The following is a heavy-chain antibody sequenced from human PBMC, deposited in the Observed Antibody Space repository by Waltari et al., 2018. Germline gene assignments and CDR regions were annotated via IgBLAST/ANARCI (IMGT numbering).Heavy chain of an antibody. J-gene: IGHJ3*02. Sequence: VQLVQSGAEVKKPGSSVKVSCKASGGTFSSYTISWVRQAPGQGLEWMGRIIPNLGIANYAQKFQGRVTITADKSTSTAYRELSSLRSEDKAVYYCARVATYDILTDDAFDIWGQGTMVTVSS. D-gene: IGHD3-9*01. CDR1: GGTFSSYT. V-gene: IGHV1-69*02. CDR3: ARVATYDILTDDAFDI. CDR2: IIPNLGIA.